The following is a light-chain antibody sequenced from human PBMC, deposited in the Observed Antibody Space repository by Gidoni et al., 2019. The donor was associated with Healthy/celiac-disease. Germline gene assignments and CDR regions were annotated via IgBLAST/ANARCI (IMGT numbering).Light chain of an antibody. J-gene: IGKJ1*01. Sequence: DIKMTQSPSTLSASVGDRVTIPCRASQSISSWLAWYQQKPGKAPKLLIYDASILESGVPSRFRGSGSGTEFTLTISSLQPDDFATYYCQQYNSYPWTFGQGTKVEIK. V-gene: IGKV1-5*01. CDR1: QSISSW. CDR2: DAS. CDR3: QQYNSYPWT.